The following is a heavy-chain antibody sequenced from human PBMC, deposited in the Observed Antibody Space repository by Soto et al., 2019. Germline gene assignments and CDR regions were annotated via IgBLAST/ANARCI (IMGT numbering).Heavy chain of an antibody. Sequence: GGSLRLSCAASGFTFSSYSMNWVRQAPGKGLEWVSSISSSSGHIYYADSVKGRFTISRDNAKNSLYLQMNSLRAEDTAVYYCVRHWLATREFDYWGQGTLVTVSS. CDR1: GFTFSSYS. D-gene: IGHD1-26*01. CDR2: ISSSSGHI. CDR3: VRHWLATREFDY. V-gene: IGHV3-21*01. J-gene: IGHJ4*02.